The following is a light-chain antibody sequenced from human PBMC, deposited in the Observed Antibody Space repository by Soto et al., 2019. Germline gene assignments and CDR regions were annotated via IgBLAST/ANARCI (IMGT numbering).Light chain of an antibody. CDR2: GAS. CDR3: QQYGGSPLT. J-gene: IGKJ5*01. Sequence: EIALTQSPGTLSLSPRQIDTLSCRASQSVSTRLAWYQHKPGQAPRLLISGASSRAPGIPDRFSGSGSGTDFPLTMSRLEPEDFALCDCQQYGGSPLTFGGGTRLEI. CDR1: QSVSTR. V-gene: IGKV3-20*01.